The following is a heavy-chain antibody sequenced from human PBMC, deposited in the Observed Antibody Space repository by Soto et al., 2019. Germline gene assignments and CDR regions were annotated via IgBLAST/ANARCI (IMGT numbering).Heavy chain of an antibody. CDR1: GFTFSNAW. V-gene: IGHV3-15*07. Sequence: EVQLVESGGGLVKPGGSLRLSCAASGFTFSNAWMNWVRQAPGKGLEWVGRIKSKTDGGTTDYAAPVKGRFTISRDDSKNTLYLQMNSLKTEDTAVYYCTTSVGDDVWVVFDYWGQGTLVTVSS. J-gene: IGHJ4*02. CDR2: IKSKTDGGTT. CDR3: TTSVGDDVWVVFDY. D-gene: IGHD3-16*01.